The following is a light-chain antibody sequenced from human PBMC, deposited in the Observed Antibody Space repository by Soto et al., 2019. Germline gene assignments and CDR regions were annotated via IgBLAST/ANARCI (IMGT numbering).Light chain of an antibody. V-gene: IGLV1-44*01. CDR3: AAWDDSLNAVV. CDR2: TNN. J-gene: IGLJ2*01. Sequence: QSVLTQPPSASGTPGQRVTISCSGSSSNIGSNTVNWYHQLPGTAPKLLIYTNNQRPSGVPDRFSGSKSGTSASLAISGLQSDDEAHYHCAAWDDSLNAVVFGGGTKLTVL. CDR1: SSNIGSNT.